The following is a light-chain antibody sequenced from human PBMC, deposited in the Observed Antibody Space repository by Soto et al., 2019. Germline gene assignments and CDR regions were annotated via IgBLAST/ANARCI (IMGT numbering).Light chain of an antibody. CDR1: QGISSY. J-gene: IGKJ5*01. V-gene: IGKV1-8*01. CDR3: QQYYSYPIT. CDR2: AAS. Sequence: AIRMTKSPSSFYASTEDRVTITCRASQGISSYLAWYQQKPGKAPKLLIYAASTLQSGVPLRFSGSGSGTDFTLTLSVLQSEDFETCCYQQYYSYPITFCQGTRLQIK.